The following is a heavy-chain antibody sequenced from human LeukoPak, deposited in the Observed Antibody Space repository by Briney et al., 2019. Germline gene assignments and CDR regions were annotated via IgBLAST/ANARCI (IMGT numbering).Heavy chain of an antibody. CDR1: GYTFTSYY. D-gene: IGHD4-17*01. Sequence: ASVKVSCKASGYTFTSYYMHWVRQAPGQGLEWMGIIKPSGGSTSYAQKFQGRVTMTRDTSTGTVYMELSSLRSEDTAVYYCARDQPTTIYDYGDYEGWFDPWGQGTLVTVSS. CDR3: ARDQPTTIYDYGDYEGWFDP. V-gene: IGHV1-46*01. J-gene: IGHJ5*02. CDR2: IKPSGGST.